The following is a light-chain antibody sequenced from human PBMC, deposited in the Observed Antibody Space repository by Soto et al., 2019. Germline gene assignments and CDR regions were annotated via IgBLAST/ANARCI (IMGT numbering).Light chain of an antibody. V-gene: IGLV1-44*01. Sequence: QSVLTQPPSASETPGQRVSISCSGSGSNIGGNTVHWYQQLPGTAPKPLMYNNNQRPSGVPDRFSGSKSGTSASLAISGLQSEDEADYYCAAWDDSLSGYVFGTGTKLTVL. J-gene: IGLJ1*01. CDR3: AAWDDSLSGYV. CDR1: GSNIGGNT. CDR2: NNN.